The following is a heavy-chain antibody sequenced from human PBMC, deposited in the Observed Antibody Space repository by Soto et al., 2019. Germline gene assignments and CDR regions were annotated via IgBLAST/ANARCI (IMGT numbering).Heavy chain of an antibody. CDR3: ARGMEYYGLGSLYRFDF. CDR1: GFTFSSYF. D-gene: IGHD3-10*01. Sequence: QVQLVESGGGVVQPGRSLRLSCAASGFTFSSYFMHWVRQAPGKGLEWVAVIWYNGNNKFYADSVKGRFTISRDNSKNTLYLQMNSLRAEDAAVYYCARGMEYYGLGSLYRFDFWGQGTLVTVSS. CDR2: IWYNGNNK. V-gene: IGHV3-33*01. J-gene: IGHJ4*02.